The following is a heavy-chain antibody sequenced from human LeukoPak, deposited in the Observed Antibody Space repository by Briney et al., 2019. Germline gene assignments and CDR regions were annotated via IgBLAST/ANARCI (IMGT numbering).Heavy chain of an antibody. CDR1: GFTFSSYW. J-gene: IGHJ4*02. CDR2: INSDGSSA. Sequence: RTGGSLRLSCAASGFTFSSYWMHWVRQAPGKGLVWVSRINSDGSSASYADSVEGRFTISRDNAKSTLYLQMNSLRAEDTAVYYCAKGGSYPIDYWGQGALVTVSS. CDR3: AKGGSYPIDY. V-gene: IGHV3-74*01. D-gene: IGHD1-26*01.